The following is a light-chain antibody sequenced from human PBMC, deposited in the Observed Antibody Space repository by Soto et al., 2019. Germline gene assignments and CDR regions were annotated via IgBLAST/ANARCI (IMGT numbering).Light chain of an antibody. V-gene: IGLV1-44*01. CDR1: NSNIGSNT. CDR2: SNN. CDR3: SSYAGSDRGV. Sequence: QSVLTQPPSASGTPGQRVTISCSGNNSNIGSNTVDWYQQLPGTAPKLLIYSNNQRPSGVPDRFSGSKSGTSASLAISGLQSEDEADYYCSSYAGSDRGVFGGGTKLTVL. J-gene: IGLJ3*02.